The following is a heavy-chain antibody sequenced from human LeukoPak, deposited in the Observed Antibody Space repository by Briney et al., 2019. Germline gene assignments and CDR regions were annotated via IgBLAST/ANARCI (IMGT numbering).Heavy chain of an antibody. J-gene: IGHJ4*02. CDR3: ARDSGSGNNDY. D-gene: IGHD1-26*01. Sequence: ASVKVSCKASGYTFTNHGITWVRQAPGQRLEWMGWISAGNGNTKYSQNFQGRVTFISNTSATTAFMELSSLRSEDAAVYYCARDSGSGNNDYWGQGTLVTVSS. CDR1: GYTFTNHG. CDR2: ISAGNGNT. V-gene: IGHV1-3*01.